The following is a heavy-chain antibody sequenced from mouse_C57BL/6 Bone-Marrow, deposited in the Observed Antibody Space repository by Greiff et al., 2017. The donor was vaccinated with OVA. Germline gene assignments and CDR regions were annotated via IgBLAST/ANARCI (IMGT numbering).Heavy chain of an antibody. CDR3: ARGGNWDGYFDV. CDR2: IYPRSGNT. Sequence: VQLQQSGAELARPGASVKLSCKASGYTFTSYGISWVKQRTGQGLEWIGEIYPRSGNTYYNEKFKGKATLTADKSSSTAYMELRSLTSEDSAVYFCARGGNWDGYFDVWGTGTTVTVSS. D-gene: IGHD4-1*01. CDR1: GYTFTSYG. J-gene: IGHJ1*03. V-gene: IGHV1-81*01.